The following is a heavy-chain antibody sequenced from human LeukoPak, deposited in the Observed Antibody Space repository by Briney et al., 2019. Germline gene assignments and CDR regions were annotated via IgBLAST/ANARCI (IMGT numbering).Heavy chain of an antibody. J-gene: IGHJ3*01. CDR1: GGSISSHY. Sequence: PSETLSLTCTVSGGSISSHYWSWIRQPPGKGLEWIGYIYYSGSTNYNPSLKSRVTISVDTSKNQFSLKLSSVTAADTAVYYCARRGYSSSWYGDAF. V-gene: IGHV4-59*08. CDR3: ARRGYSSSWYGDAF. CDR2: IYYSGST. D-gene: IGHD6-13*01.